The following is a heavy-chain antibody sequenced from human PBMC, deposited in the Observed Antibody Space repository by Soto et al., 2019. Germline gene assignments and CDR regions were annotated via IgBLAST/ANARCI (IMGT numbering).Heavy chain of an antibody. J-gene: IGHJ4*02. D-gene: IGHD2-2*01. CDR1: GFTFSSYG. V-gene: IGHV3-30*18. Sequence: QVQLVESGGGVVQPGRSLRLSCAASGFTFSSYGMHWVRQAPGKGLEGVAVISYDGSNKYYADSVKGRFTISRDNSKNTLYLQMNSLRAEDTAVYYCAKDRDSTSCYDYWGQGTLVTVSS. CDR2: ISYDGSNK. CDR3: AKDRDSTSCYDY.